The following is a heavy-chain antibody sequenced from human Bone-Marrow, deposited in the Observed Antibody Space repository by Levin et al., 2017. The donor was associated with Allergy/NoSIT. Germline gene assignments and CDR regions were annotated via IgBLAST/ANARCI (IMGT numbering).Heavy chain of an antibody. Sequence: GGSLRLSCAASGFTFDDYAMHWVRQAPGKGLEWVSGISWNSGSIGYADSVKGRFTISRDNAKNSLYLQMNSLRAEDTALYYCAKDFASSGYVYYFDYWGQGTLVTVSS. CDR1: GFTFDDYA. V-gene: IGHV3-9*01. J-gene: IGHJ4*02. D-gene: IGHD3-22*01. CDR2: ISWNSGSI. CDR3: AKDFASSGYVYYFDY.